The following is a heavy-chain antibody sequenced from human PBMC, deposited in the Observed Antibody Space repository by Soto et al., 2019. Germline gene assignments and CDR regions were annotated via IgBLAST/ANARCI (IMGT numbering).Heavy chain of an antibody. CDR2: ISAYDGKT. CDR1: GYTFNTYG. D-gene: IGHD3-3*01. V-gene: IGHV1-18*01. Sequence: ASVKVSCKTSGYTFNTYGINWVRQAPGQGLELMGWISAYDGKTTYAEKFQGRVTLTTDTSTSTAYMELRSLRSDDTAIYYCARDPHEFCTSYWFDSWGQGTPVTVSS. CDR3: ARDPHEFCTSYWFDS. J-gene: IGHJ5*01.